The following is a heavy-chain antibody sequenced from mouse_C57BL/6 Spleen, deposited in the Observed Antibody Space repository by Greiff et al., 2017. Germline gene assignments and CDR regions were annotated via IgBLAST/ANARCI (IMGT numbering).Heavy chain of an antibody. CDR1: GYTFTDYY. J-gene: IGHJ3*01. CDR2: INPNNGGT. Sequence: VQLQQSGPELVKPGASVKISCKASGYTFTDYYMNWVKQSHGKSLEWIGDINPNNGGTSYNQKFKGKATLTVDKSSSTAYMELRSLTSEDSAVYYCARWGERGFAYWGQGTLVTVCA. CDR3: ARWGERGFAY. V-gene: IGHV1-26*01.